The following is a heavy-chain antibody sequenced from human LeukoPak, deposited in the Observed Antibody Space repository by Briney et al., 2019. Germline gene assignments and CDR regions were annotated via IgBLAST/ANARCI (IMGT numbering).Heavy chain of an antibody. Sequence: GGSLRLSCAASGFTFSDYYMSWIRQAPGKGLEWVSYISSSGSTIYYADSVKGRFTISRDNAKNSLYLQMNSLRAEDTAVYYCASFYCSSTSCYIGIDYWGQGTLVTVSS. CDR2: ISSSGSTI. V-gene: IGHV3-11*01. J-gene: IGHJ4*02. D-gene: IGHD2-2*02. CDR3: ASFYCSSTSCYIGIDY. CDR1: GFTFSDYY.